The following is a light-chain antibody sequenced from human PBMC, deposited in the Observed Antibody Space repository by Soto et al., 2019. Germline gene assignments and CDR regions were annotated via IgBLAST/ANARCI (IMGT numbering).Light chain of an antibody. CDR3: QQSYSTPLT. V-gene: IGKV1-39*01. J-gene: IGKJ4*01. CDR2: AAS. CDR1: QSISSY. Sequence: DLQMTQSPSSLSASVGDRVTITCRASQSISSYLNWYQQKPGKAPKLLIYAASSLQSWFPSWFTGSRSGTDFTLTISSLQSEFFSTYYCQQSYSTPLTFGVGTKVEIK.